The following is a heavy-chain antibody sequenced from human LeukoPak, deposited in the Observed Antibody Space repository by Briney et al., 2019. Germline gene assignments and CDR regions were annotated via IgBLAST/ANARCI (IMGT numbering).Heavy chain of an antibody. CDR3: AREPTAMVTYYYMDV. Sequence: GGSLRLSCAASGFTFSSYWMSWVRLAPGKGLEWVANIKQDGSEKYYVDSVKGRFTISRDNAKNSLYLQMNSLRAEDTAVYYCAREPTAMVTYYYMDVWGKGTTVTVSS. V-gene: IGHV3-7*01. CDR1: GFTFSSYW. D-gene: IGHD5-18*01. J-gene: IGHJ6*03. CDR2: IKQDGSEK.